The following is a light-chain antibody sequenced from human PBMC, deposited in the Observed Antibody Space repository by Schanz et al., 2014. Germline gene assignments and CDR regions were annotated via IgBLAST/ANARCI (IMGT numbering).Light chain of an antibody. J-gene: IGKJ5*01. CDR2: DAS. CDR3: QQYGNSPLT. CDR1: QSVSSY. V-gene: IGKV3-20*01. Sequence: EIVLTQSPATLSLSPGERATLSCRASQSVSSYLAWYQQKPGQAPRLLIYDASNRATGIPDRFSGSGSGTDFTLTISRLEPEDFAVYYCQQYGNSPLTFGQGTRLDIK.